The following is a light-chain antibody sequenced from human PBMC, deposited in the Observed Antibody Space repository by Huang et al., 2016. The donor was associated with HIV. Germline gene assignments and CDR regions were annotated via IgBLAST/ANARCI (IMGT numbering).Light chain of an antibody. CDR3: QQYHSLPWT. CDR2: ATS. CDR1: QGIGNS. Sequence: DIQMTQSPSSLSASVGDRVTITCRASQGIGNSLAWYQQKPEKAPMLLLYATSTLESGVPSRFSGSGSGTHYTLTINNLQPEDIASYYCQQYHSLPWTFGQGTKVEIK. V-gene: IGKV1-NL1*01. J-gene: IGKJ1*01.